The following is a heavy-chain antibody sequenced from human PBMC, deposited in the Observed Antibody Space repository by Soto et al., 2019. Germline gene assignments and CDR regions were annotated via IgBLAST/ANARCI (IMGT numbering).Heavy chain of an antibody. D-gene: IGHD4-4*01. Sequence: SETLSLTCTVSGGSVTNSSYSWGWLRQSPGKGLEWIGSVYYRGRSYSKSSVKSRVTISVDTSKNQLSLNLNSVTASDTAVDLCLSQRTTVITQSDFDHRVPGRLVT. V-gene: IGHV4-39*01. J-gene: IGHJ4*02. CDR2: VYYRGRS. CDR1: GGSVTNSSYS. CDR3: LSQRTTVITQSDFDH.